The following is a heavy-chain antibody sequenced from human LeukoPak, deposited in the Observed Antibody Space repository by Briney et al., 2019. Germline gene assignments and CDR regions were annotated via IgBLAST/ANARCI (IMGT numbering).Heavy chain of an antibody. V-gene: IGHV1-18*04. J-gene: IGHJ4*02. Sequence: ASVNVSCKASGYTFSNFGITWVRQAPGQGLEWMGWISAYSGNTNYAQKLHGRVTMTTDTSTSKAYMDLRSLRSDDTAVYYCARVIVAGALMWGQGTLVTVSS. CDR3: ARVIVAGALM. CDR2: ISAYSGNT. CDR1: GYTFSNFG. D-gene: IGHD1-26*01.